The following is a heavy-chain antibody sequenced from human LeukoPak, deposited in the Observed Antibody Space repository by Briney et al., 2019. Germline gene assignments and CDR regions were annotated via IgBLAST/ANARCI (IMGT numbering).Heavy chain of an antibody. D-gene: IGHD3-3*01. CDR2: IYSGGST. Sequence: GGSLRLSCTASGFTVSSNYMSWVRQAPGKGLEWVSVIYSGGSTYYADSVKGRFTISRDNSKNTLYLQMNSLRAEDTAVYYCARDSGGIYDFWSGSPYYMDVWGKGTTVTVSS. CDR1: GFTVSSNY. CDR3: ARDSGGIYDFWSGSPYYMDV. J-gene: IGHJ6*03. V-gene: IGHV3-53*01.